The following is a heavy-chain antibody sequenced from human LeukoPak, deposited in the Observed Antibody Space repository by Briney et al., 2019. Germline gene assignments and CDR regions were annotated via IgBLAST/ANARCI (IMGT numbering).Heavy chain of an antibody. CDR3: AKDRATTYYYDSSGYYPGA. J-gene: IGHJ5*02. CDR1: GFTFSSYA. D-gene: IGHD3-22*01. CDR2: ISYDGSNK. Sequence: GGSLRLSCAASGFTFSSYAMSWVRQAPGKGLEWVAVISYDGSNKYYADSVKGRFTISRDNSKNTLYLQMNSLRAEDTAVYYCAKDRATTYYYDSSGYYPGAWGQGTLVTVSS. V-gene: IGHV3-30*18.